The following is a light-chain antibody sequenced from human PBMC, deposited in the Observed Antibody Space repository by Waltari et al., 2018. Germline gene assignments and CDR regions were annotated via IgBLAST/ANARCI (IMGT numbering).Light chain of an antibody. J-gene: IGLJ2*01. CDR2: EVS. CDR3: SSYTSSSTLV. CDR1: SSDVGDYNY. V-gene: IGLV2-14*03. Sequence: QSALTQPASVSGSPGQSITISCTGTSSDVGDYNYVSWYQQHPGKAPKLLIYEVSNRPAGMPNLFSGSKSGSTASLTICGRQAEDEADYYCSSYTSSSTLVFGGGTKLTVL.